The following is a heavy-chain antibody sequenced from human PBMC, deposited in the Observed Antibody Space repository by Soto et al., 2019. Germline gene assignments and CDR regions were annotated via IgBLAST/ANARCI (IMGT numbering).Heavy chain of an antibody. CDR3: AKYQPMTQPRPYFDY. Sequence: EVQLLESGGDLIQPGGSLRLSCAASGFTFSSYAMSWVGQAPGKGLGWVSAISSSGGSTFYADSVKGRFTISRDNSRNTLYLQMNSLRAEDTAIYYCAKYQPMTQPRPYFDYWGQGTLVTVSS. CDR1: GFTFSSYA. CDR2: ISSSGGST. D-gene: IGHD3-22*01. V-gene: IGHV3-23*01. J-gene: IGHJ4*02.